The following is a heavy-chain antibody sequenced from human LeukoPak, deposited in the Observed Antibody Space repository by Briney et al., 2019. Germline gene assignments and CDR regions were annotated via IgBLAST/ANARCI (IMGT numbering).Heavy chain of an antibody. CDR3: ARGFYYYDPKRRDAFDI. V-gene: IGHV3-23*01. J-gene: IGHJ3*02. D-gene: IGHD3-22*01. CDR1: GFTFSNYA. CDR2: IRGSGVST. Sequence: GGSLRLSCAASGFTFSNYAMMWVRQTPGKGLELVSAIRGSGVSTNYADSVKDRFTISRDNSKNTLYLQMNSLRAEDTAVYYCARGFYYYDPKRRDAFDIWGQGTMVTVSS.